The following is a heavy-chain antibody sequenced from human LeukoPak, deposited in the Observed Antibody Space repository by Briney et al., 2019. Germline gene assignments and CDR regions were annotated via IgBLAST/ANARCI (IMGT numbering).Heavy chain of an antibody. CDR2: ISSSSSYI. CDR3: ARPILEWLNWFDP. Sequence: GGSLRLSCAASGFTFSSYSVNWVRQAPGKGLEWVSSISSSSSYIYYADSVKGRFTISRDNAKNSLYLQMNSLRAEDTAVYYCARPILEWLNWFDPWGQGTLVTVSS. V-gene: IGHV3-21*01. J-gene: IGHJ5*02. D-gene: IGHD3-3*01. CDR1: GFTFSSYS.